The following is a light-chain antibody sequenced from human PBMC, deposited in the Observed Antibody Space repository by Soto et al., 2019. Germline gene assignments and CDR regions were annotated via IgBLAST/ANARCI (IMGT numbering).Light chain of an antibody. Sequence: EIVLTQSPATLSLSPGERATLSCRASQSVSNYLAWYQQKPGQAPRLLIYDASNRATGIPARFSGSGSGTDFTLPISTLEPEDFEVYYCQQHINRLSFGGGTKVEIK. J-gene: IGKJ4*01. V-gene: IGKV3-11*01. CDR3: QQHINRLS. CDR2: DAS. CDR1: QSVSNY.